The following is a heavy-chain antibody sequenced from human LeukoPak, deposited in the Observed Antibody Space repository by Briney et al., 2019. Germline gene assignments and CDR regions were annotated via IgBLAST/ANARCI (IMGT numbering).Heavy chain of an antibody. Sequence: PGRSLRLSCAASGFTFEDYAMHWVRQAPGKGLEWVSGISWNSGSIGYADSVKGRFTISRDNAKNSLYLQMNSLRAEDTALYYCATKGSPGYWGQGTLVTVSS. J-gene: IGHJ4*02. CDR1: GFTFEDYA. CDR2: ISWNSGSI. V-gene: IGHV3-9*01. CDR3: ATKGSPGY.